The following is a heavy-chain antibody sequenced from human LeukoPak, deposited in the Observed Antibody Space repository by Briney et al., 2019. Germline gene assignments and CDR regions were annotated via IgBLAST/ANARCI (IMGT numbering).Heavy chain of an antibody. Sequence: GGSLRLSCTASGFTFGDYAMSWVRQAPGKGLEWVGFIRSKAYGGTTEYAASVKGRFTISRDDSKSIAYLQMNSLKTEDTAVYYCTSGVDYGDRFYYYGMDVWGQGTTVTVSS. J-gene: IGHJ6*02. CDR1: GFTFGDYA. V-gene: IGHV3-49*04. CDR3: TSGVDYGDRFYYYGMDV. D-gene: IGHD4-17*01. CDR2: IRSKAYGGTT.